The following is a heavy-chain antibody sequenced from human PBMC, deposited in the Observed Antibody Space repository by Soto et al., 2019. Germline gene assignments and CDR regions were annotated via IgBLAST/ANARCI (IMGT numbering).Heavy chain of an antibody. CDR1: GDSVSDSSVS. CDR2: TNFGGKWSY. CDR3: ARLFALTKHFSSPSCYVVGPEYYYYYYMDV. Sequence: SQTLSLTCAISGDSVSDSSVSWNWIRQSPSRGLEWLGRTNFGGKWSYAYAESVRSRITINADTSKNQFSLKLNSVTAAVTAVYYCARLFALTKHFSSPSCYVVGPEYYYYYYMDVWGKGTTVTVSS. V-gene: IGHV6-1*01. J-gene: IGHJ6*03. D-gene: IGHD2-2*01.